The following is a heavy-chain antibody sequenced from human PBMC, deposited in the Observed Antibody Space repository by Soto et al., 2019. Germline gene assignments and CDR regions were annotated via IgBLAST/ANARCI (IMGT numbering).Heavy chain of an antibody. CDR1: GYTFTSYG. CDR3: ARLMVRGVIITSRHFDY. D-gene: IGHD3-10*01. V-gene: IGHV1-18*01. J-gene: IGHJ4*02. CDR2: ISAYNGNT. Sequence: ASVKVSCKASGYTFTSYGISWVRQAPGQGLEWMGWISAYNGNTNYAQKLQGRVTMTTDTSTSTAYMELRSLRSDDTAVYYCARLMVRGVIITSRHFDYWGQGTLVTVSS.